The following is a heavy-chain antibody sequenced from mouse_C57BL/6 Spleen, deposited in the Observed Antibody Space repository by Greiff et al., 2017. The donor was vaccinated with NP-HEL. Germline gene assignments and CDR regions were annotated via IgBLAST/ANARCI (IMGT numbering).Heavy chain of an antibody. J-gene: IGHJ1*03. CDR1: GYAFSSSW. CDR3: AREGYGNYRYFDV. Sequence: QVQLQQSGPELVKPGASVKISCKASGYAFSSSWMNWVKQRPEKGLEWIGRIYPGDGDTNYNGKFKGKATLTADKSSSTAYMQLSSLTSEDSAVYFCAREGYGNYRYFDVWGTGTTVTVSS. CDR2: IYPGDGDT. V-gene: IGHV1-82*01. D-gene: IGHD2-10*02.